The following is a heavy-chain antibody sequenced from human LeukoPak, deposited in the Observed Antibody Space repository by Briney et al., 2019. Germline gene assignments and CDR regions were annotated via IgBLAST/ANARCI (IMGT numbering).Heavy chain of an antibody. CDR1: GFTFSNYW. J-gene: IGHJ3*01. CDR3: ARAADFGSGSYYRDAFDV. V-gene: IGHV3-74*01. D-gene: IGHD3-10*01. CDR2: INGDGTVT. Sequence: PGGSLRLSCAVSGFTFSNYWMHWVRQAPGKGLVWVSRINGDGTVTFYADSVKGRFTISRDNAKNTLFLQMNSLRAEDTAVYYCARAADFGSGSYYRDAFDVWGHGTMVIVSS.